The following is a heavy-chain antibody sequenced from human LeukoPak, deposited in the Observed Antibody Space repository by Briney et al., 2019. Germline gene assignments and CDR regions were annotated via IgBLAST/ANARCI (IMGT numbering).Heavy chain of an antibody. CDR1: GSSFTSYW. D-gene: IGHD2-15*01. CDR2: IYPGDSDT. V-gene: IGHV5-51*01. CDR3: ARRDCSGGSCYGP. J-gene: IGHJ5*02. Sequence: GGSLQISCQGSGSSFTSYWIGWVRQLPGKGLEWMGIIYPGDSDTRYSPSFQGQVTISADKSISTSYLQWSSLKASDTAMYYCARRDCSGGSCYGPWGQGTLVTVSS.